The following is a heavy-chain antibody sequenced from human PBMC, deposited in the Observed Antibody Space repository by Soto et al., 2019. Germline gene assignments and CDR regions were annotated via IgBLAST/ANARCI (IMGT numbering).Heavy chain of an antibody. CDR2: IGTSGSYI. CDR1: GFIFSRYS. V-gene: IGHV3-21*01. CDR3: AKARVSMVRGVTTFDY. Sequence: PGGSLRLSCAVSGFIFSRYSMNWVRQAPGKGLEWVSSIGTSGSYIYDTDSVKGRFTISRDNTKDSLYLQMNSLRAEDTAIYYCAKARVSMVRGVTTFDYWGQGTLVTVSS. J-gene: IGHJ4*02. D-gene: IGHD3-10*01.